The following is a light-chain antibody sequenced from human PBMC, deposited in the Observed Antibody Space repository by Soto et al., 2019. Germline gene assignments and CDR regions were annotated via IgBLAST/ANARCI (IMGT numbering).Light chain of an antibody. J-gene: IGKJ4*02. CDR2: WAS. CDR1: QSVLYSSNNKNY. V-gene: IGKV4-1*01. CDR3: QHHYSTPPA. Sequence: DIVMTQSPDSLAESLGERATINCTSSQSVLYSSNNKNYLTWYQQKPGQPPRLLIYWASTRESGVPDRFSGSGSGTDFTLTISSLQAEDVAVYYCQHHYSTPPAFGGGTKVEIK.